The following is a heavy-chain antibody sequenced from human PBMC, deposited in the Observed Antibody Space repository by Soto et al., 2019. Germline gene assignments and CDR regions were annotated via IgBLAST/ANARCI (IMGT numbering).Heavy chain of an antibody. V-gene: IGHV1-18*01. CDR1: GYTFTSYG. CDR3: AREPPTQYSSGWYPQVDY. J-gene: IGHJ4*02. CDR2: ISAYNGNT. D-gene: IGHD6-19*01. Sequence: QVQLVQSGAEVKKPGASVKVSCKASGYTFTSYGISRVRQAPGQGLEWMGWISAYNGNTNYAQKLQGRVTMTTDTSTSTAYMELRSLRSDDTAVYYCAREPPTQYSSGWYPQVDYWGQGTLVTVSS.